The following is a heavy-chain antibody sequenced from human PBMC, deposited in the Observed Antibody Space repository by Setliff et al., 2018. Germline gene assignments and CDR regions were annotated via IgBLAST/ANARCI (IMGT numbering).Heavy chain of an antibody. CDR1: GFTFSAYY. D-gene: IGHD3-16*01. CDR2: ISSSGSTI. J-gene: IGHJ4*02. Sequence: PGGSLRLSCAASGFTFSAYYMSWIRQAPGKGREWVSYISSSGSTIYYADSVKGRFTVSRDNAKNSLYLQMTSLRAEDTAIYYCARTTGYRLEGDFDYWGQGTLVTVSS. CDR3: ARTTGYRLEGDFDY. V-gene: IGHV3-11*01.